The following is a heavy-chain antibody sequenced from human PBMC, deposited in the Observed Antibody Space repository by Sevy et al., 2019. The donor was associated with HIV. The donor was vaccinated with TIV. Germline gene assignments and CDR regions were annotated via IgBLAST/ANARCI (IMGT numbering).Heavy chain of an antibody. V-gene: IGHV3-23*01. J-gene: IGHJ3*02. CDR1: GFSLSTYA. CDR3: AKVNTSGWSSDDAFDI. Sequence: GGSLRLSCVVSGFSLSTYAMSWVRQAPGKGLEWVSSMSSSGGSRYYVDSVKGRFTISRDISKNTLYLQMNTLRDDDTAIHYCAKVNTSGWSSDDAFDIWGQGTMVTVSS. D-gene: IGHD6-19*01. CDR2: MSSSGGSR.